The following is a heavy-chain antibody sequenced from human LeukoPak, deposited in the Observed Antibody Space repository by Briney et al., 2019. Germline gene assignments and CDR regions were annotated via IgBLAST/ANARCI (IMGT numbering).Heavy chain of an antibody. CDR2: IYTSGST. CDR3: ARGRQDVTMIVVVMTAVSYYLDV. Sequence: SENLSLNCTVSGGSISSYYWSWMRQPPGKGLEWIGYIYTSGSTNYNPSLKSRVTISVDTSKNQFSLKLSSVTAADTAVYYCARGRQDVTMIVVVMTAVSYYLDVWGKGTTVTVS. CDR1: GGSISSYY. D-gene: IGHD3-22*01. V-gene: IGHV4-4*09. J-gene: IGHJ6*03.